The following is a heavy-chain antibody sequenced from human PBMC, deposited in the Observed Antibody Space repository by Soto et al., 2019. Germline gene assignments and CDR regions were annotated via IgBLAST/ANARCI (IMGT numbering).Heavy chain of an antibody. CDR2: INWNSGSI. J-gene: IGHJ1*01. CDR3: VKDESINWYSGHFRH. V-gene: IGHV3-9*01. Sequence: SLRLSCAASGFTFDDYAMHGVRQVPGKGLEWVSGINWNSGSIGYGDSVKGRFAISRDNAKNSLHLQMNSLSAEDTAFYYCVKDESINWYSGHFRHWGQGTLVTVSS. CDR1: GFTFDDYA. D-gene: IGHD6-13*01.